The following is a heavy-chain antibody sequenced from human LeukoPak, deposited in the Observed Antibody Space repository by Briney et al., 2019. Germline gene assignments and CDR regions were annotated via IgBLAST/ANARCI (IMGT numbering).Heavy chain of an antibody. J-gene: IGHJ4*02. D-gene: IGHD3-16*01. CDR1: GFTFSSYA. CDR2: ISYDGSNK. CDR3: ARGGGNCLDY. V-gene: IGHV3-30-3*01. Sequence: GGSLRLSCAASGFTFSSYAMHWVRQAPGKGLEWVAVISYDGSNKYYADSVKGRFTISRDNSKNTLYLQMNSLRAEDTAVYYCARGGGNCLDYWGQGTLVTVSS.